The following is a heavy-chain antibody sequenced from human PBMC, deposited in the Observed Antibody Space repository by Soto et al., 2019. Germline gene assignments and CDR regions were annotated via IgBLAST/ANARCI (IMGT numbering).Heavy chain of an antibody. Sequence: QVQLVQSGDEVKKPGASVKVSCKASGYIFVNYGIAWVRQAPGQGLEWMGWISPYTGNTHSATKVQGRLTMTTDTSKSTAYMDLGSLTPDDTAVHYCVMVDNFVTPTPQDVWGQGTTVTVSS. J-gene: IGHJ6*02. CDR1: GYIFVNYG. CDR2: ISPYTGNT. CDR3: VMVDNFVTPTPQDV. V-gene: IGHV1-18*01. D-gene: IGHD3-16*02.